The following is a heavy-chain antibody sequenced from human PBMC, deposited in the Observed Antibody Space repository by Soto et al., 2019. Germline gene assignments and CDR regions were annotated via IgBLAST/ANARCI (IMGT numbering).Heavy chain of an antibody. CDR3: ARAVGYSYGYFLPWFDP. CDR1: GGSLSSGDYY. D-gene: IGHD5-18*01. V-gene: IGHV4-30-4*01. Sequence: SETLSLTCTVSGGSLSSGDYYWSWIRQPPGKGLEWIGYIYYSGSTYYNPSLKSRVTISVDTSKNQFSLKLSSVTAADTAVYYCARAVGYSYGYFLPWFDPWGQGTLVTVSS. J-gene: IGHJ5*02. CDR2: IYYSGST.